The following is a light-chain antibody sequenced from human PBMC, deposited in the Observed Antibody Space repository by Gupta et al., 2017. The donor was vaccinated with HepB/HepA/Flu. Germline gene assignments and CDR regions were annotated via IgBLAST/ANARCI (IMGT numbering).Light chain of an antibody. CDR3: CSYAQRRTLVI. CDR2: EVT. J-gene: IGLJ2*01. Sequence: QSALTQPASVSGSPGQSITISCTGTSSDVGRYDLVAWYQQHPGKAPKPMIYEVTKRPSGVSNRFAGSKSSNKDYLKLSGLPAEDEAEYLGCSYAQRRTLVIFGGGTKLTVL. V-gene: IGLV2-23*02. CDR1: SSDVGRYDL.